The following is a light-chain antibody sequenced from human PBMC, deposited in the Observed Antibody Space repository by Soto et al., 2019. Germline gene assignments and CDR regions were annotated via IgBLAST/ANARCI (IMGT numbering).Light chain of an antibody. CDR2: GAS. CDR3: QQYNNWPT. Sequence: EILLTQSPGTLSLSPGEISTLSCRASQSVSSSYLAWYQQKPGQAPRLLIYGASTRATGIPARFSGSGSGTEFTLTISSLQSEDFAVYYCQQYNNWPTFGQGTKVDIK. V-gene: IGKV3-15*01. J-gene: IGKJ1*01. CDR1: QSVSSSY.